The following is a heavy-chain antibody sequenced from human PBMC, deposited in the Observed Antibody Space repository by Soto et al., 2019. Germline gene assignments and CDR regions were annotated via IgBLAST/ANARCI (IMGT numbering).Heavy chain of an antibody. D-gene: IGHD6-13*01. V-gene: IGHV3-72*01. CDR1: GFTFSDHY. J-gene: IGHJ4*02. CDR3: ARVAAAGSYYFDY. Sequence: GGSLRLSCAASGFTFSDHYMDWVRQAPGKGLEWVGRTRNKANSYTTEYAASVKGRFTISRDDSKNSLYLQMNSLKTEDTAVYYCARVAAAGSYYFDYWVQGTLVTVSS. CDR2: TRNKANSYTT.